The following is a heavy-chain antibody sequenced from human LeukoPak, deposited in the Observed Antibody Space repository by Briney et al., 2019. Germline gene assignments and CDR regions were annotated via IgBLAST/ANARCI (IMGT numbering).Heavy chain of an antibody. CDR3: TTAGSYLDY. V-gene: IGHV3-15*01. Sequence: GGSLRLSCAASGFTFSNAWMSWVRQAPGKGLGWVSRIKSKTDGGTTDYAAPVKGRFTISRDDSKNTLYLQMNGLKTEDTAVYYCTTAGSYLDYWGQGTLVTVSS. D-gene: IGHD1-26*01. J-gene: IGHJ4*02. CDR2: IKSKTDGGTT. CDR1: GFTFSNAW.